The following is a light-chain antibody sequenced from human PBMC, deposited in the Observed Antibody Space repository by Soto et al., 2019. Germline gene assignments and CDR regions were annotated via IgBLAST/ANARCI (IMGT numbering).Light chain of an antibody. CDR3: QQRLMT. Sequence: EIVMTQSPATLSVSPWERATVSCRASQSINNDVGWSQQKPGQAPRLLIYDASTRATGIPARFSGSGSGKDFTLTISSLEPEDFAVYYCQQRLMTFGQGTKVDI. J-gene: IGKJ1*01. V-gene: IGKV3-11*01. CDR2: DAS. CDR1: QSINND.